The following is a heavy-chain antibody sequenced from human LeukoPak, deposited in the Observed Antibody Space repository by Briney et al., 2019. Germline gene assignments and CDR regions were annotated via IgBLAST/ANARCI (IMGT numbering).Heavy chain of an antibody. CDR3: ARGSRGGGYEAFDF. CDR2: IYTSGST. D-gene: IGHD5-12*01. Sequence: SETLSLTCTVSGGSISSYYWSWIRQPAGKGLEWIGRIYTSGSTNYNPSLKSRVTISVDKSKTQFSLKLSSVTAADTAVYYCARGSRGGGYEAFDFWGQGTQVTVSS. J-gene: IGHJ4*02. CDR1: GGSISSYY. V-gene: IGHV4-4*07.